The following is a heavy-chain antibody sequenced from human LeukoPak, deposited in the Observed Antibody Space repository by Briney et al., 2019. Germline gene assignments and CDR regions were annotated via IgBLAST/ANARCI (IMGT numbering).Heavy chain of an antibody. D-gene: IGHD3-22*01. CDR2: INPSGGST. CDR3: ARDFWYYYDSSGYYYDY. Sequence: ASVKVSCKASGYTFTSYYMHWVRQAPGQGLEWMGIINPSGGSTSYAQKFQGRVTMTRDTSTSTVYMELSSLRSEDTAVYYCARDFWYYYDSSGYYYDYWGQGTLVTVSS. V-gene: IGHV1-46*01. J-gene: IGHJ4*02. CDR1: GYTFTSYY.